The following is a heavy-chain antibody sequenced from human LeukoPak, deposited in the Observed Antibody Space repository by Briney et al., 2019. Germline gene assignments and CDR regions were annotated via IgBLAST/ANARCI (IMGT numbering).Heavy chain of an antibody. CDR1: GFTFSNFP. Sequence: PGGSLRLSCAASGFTFSNFPMTWVRRAPGKGPQSFASISGSGADTYYTDSVKGRFTISRDNLNNTVYLQMNSLRAEDTAVYYCAKVLGHDSDGYYYYGLHVWGQGTTVTVSS. CDR2: ISGSGADT. CDR3: AKVLGHDSDGYYYYGLHV. J-gene: IGHJ6*02. D-gene: IGHD3-22*01. V-gene: IGHV3-23*01.